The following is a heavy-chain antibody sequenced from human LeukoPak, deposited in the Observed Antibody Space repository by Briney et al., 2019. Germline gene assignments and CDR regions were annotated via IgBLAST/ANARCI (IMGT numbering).Heavy chain of an antibody. Sequence: SSETLSLTCAVYGGSFSGYYWSWIRQPPGKGLEWIGEINHSGSTNYNPSLKSRVTISVDTSKNQFSLKLRSVSAADTAVYYCARGRYYYDSSGPYFDYWGQGTLVTVSS. CDR1: GGSFSGYY. D-gene: IGHD3-22*01. V-gene: IGHV4-34*01. CDR2: INHSGST. J-gene: IGHJ4*02. CDR3: ARGRYYYDSSGPYFDY.